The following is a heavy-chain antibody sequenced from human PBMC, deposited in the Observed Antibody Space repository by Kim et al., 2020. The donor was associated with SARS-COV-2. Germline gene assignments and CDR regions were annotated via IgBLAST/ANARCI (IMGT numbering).Heavy chain of an antibody. Sequence: KYYADSVKGRFTISRDNSKNTLYLQMNSLRAEDTAVYYCSSGYYSIDFDYWGQGTLVTVSS. CDR3: SSGYYSIDFDY. CDR2: K. J-gene: IGHJ4*02. V-gene: IGHV3-30*01. D-gene: IGHD3-22*01.